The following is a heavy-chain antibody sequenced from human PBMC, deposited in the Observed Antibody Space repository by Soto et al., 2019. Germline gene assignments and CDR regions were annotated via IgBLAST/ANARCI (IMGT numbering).Heavy chain of an antibody. CDR3: ARITGRHLDY. J-gene: IGHJ4*02. D-gene: IGHD1-20*01. CDR1: SGSISGTNAF. Sequence: SETLSLTCTVHSGSISGTNAFWGWVRQPPGKGLEWIGNIDYSGTAYFSPSLATRATFHVDTSKNQFSLTLYSVTAADKAVYYCARITGRHLDYWGQGILVTVS. CDR2: IDYSGTA. V-gene: IGHV4-39*01.